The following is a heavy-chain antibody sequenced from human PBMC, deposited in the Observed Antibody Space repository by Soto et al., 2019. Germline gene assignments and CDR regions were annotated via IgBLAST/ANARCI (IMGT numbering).Heavy chain of an antibody. Sequence: GGSLRLSCAASGFTFSSYAMSWVRQAPGKGLEWVSAISGSGGSTYYADSVKGRFTISRDNSKNTLYLQMNSLRAEDTAVYYCAKGHGSGSYYVYYYYMDVWGKGTTVTVSS. CDR2: ISGSGGST. CDR1: GFTFSSYA. J-gene: IGHJ6*03. CDR3: AKGHGSGSYYVYYYYMDV. D-gene: IGHD3-10*01. V-gene: IGHV3-23*01.